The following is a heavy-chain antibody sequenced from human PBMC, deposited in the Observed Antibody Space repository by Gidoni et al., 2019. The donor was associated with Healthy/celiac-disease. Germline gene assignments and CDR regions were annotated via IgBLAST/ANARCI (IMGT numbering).Heavy chain of an antibody. CDR1: GFPFSSYG. J-gene: IGHJ5*02. D-gene: IGHD1-26*01. CDR3: AKPKYSGSYYGNWFDP. V-gene: IGHV3-30*18. CDR2: ISYDGSNK. Sequence: QVQLVESGGGVLQPGRSLRLSCAASGFPFSSYGMHWVRQAPGKGLEWVAVISYDGSNKYYADSVKGRFTISRDNSKNTLYLQMNSLRAEDTAVYYCAKPKYSGSYYGNWFDPWGQGTLVTVSS.